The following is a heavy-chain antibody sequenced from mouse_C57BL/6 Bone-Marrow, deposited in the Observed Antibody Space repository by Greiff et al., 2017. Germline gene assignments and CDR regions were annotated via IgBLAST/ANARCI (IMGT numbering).Heavy chain of an antibody. Sequence: EVQVVESGAELVKPGASVKLSCTASGFNIKDYYMHWVKQRTEQGLEWIGRIDPEDGETKYAPKFQGKATITADTSSNTAYLQLSSLTSEDTAVYYCARSPYGRSAYWYFDVWGTGTTVTVSS. J-gene: IGHJ1*03. CDR3: ARSPYGRSAYWYFDV. D-gene: IGHD1-1*01. CDR1: GFNIKDYY. V-gene: IGHV14-2*01. CDR2: IDPEDGET.